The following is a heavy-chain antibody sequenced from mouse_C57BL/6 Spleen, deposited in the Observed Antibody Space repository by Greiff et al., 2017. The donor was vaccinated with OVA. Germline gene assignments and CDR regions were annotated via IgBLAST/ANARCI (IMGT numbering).Heavy chain of an antibody. CDR3: ARDGQLRPLHY. Sequence: VKLVESGPELVKPGASVKISCKASGYAFSSSWMNWVKQRPGKGLEWIGRIYPGDGDTNYNGKFKGKATLTADKSSSTAYMQLSSLTSEDSAVYFCARDGQLRPLHYWGQGTSVTVSS. CDR1: GYAFSSSW. V-gene: IGHV1-82*01. CDR2: IYPGDGDT. D-gene: IGHD3-2*02. J-gene: IGHJ4*01.